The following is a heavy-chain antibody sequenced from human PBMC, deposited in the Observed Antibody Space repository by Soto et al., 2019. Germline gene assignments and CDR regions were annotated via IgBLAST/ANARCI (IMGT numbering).Heavy chain of an antibody. D-gene: IGHD6-19*01. CDR2: ISGSGGST. Sequence: PGGSLRLSCAASGFTFSSYAMSWVRQAPGKGLEWVSGISGSGGSTYYADSVKGRFTISRDNSKNTLYLQMNSLRAEDTAVYYCAKEYSSGWYAPAYYYYGMDVWGQGTTVTVSS. CDR1: GFTFSSYA. V-gene: IGHV3-23*01. CDR3: AKEYSSGWYAPAYYYYGMDV. J-gene: IGHJ6*02.